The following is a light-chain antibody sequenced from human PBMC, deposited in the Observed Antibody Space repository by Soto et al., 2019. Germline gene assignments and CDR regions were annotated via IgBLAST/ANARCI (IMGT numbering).Light chain of an antibody. J-gene: IGLJ3*02. Sequence: QPVLTQPPSVSGAPGQRVTISCTGSSSNIGAGYDVHWYQQLPGTAHKLLIYGNSNRPSGVPDRFSGSKSGTSASLAITGLQAEDEADYYCQSYDSSLSGSRVFGGGTNLTVL. CDR1: SSNIGAGYD. CDR3: QSYDSSLSGSRV. CDR2: GNS. V-gene: IGLV1-40*01.